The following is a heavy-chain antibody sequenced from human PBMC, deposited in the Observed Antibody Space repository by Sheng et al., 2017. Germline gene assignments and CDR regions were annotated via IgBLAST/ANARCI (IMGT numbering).Heavy chain of an antibody. CDR1: GGSFSGYY. J-gene: IGHJ4*02. CDR3: ARGHVPSTLHYFDY. V-gene: IGHV4-34*01. Sequence: QVQLQQWGAGLLKPSETLSLTCAVYGGSFSGYYWSWIRQPPGKGLEWIGEINHSGSTNYNPSLKSLVTISVDTSKNQFSLKLSSVTAADTAVYYCARGHVPSTLHYFDYWGQGTLVTVSS. D-gene: IGHD2-21*01. CDR2: INHSGST.